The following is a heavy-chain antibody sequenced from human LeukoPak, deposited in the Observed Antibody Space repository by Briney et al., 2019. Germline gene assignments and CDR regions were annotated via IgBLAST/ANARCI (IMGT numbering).Heavy chain of an antibody. CDR3: AATSRVVVSFDY. D-gene: IGHD2-21*01. CDR1: GGSISSYY. CDR2: IYYSGST. Sequence: SETLSLTCTVSGGSISSYYWSWIRQPPGKGLEWIGYIYYSGSTYYNPSLKSRVTISVDTSKNQFSLKLSSVTAADTAVYYCAATSRVVVSFDYWGQGTLVTVSS. J-gene: IGHJ4*02. V-gene: IGHV4-59*06.